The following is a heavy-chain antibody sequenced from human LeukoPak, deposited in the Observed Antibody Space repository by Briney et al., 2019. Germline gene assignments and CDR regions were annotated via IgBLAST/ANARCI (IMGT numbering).Heavy chain of an antibody. J-gene: IGHJ3*02. CDR1: GYTFTSYD. CDR2: MNPNSGNT. V-gene: IGHV1-8*03. D-gene: IGHD6-13*01. CDR3: ARWSAAGHDAFDI. Sequence: ASVKVSCKASGYTFTSYDINWVRQATGQGLEWMGWMNPNSGNTGYARKCQGRVTITRNTSISTAYMELSSQRSEDTAVYYCARWSAAGHDAFDIWGQGTMVTVSS.